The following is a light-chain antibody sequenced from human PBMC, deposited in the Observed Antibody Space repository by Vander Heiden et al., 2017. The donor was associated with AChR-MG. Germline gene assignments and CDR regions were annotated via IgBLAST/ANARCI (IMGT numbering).Light chain of an antibody. CDR1: TNDY. CDR3: CSYGGHYMFT. Sequence: QSALTQPRSVSGSPGQSVPISCSGPTNDYVSWYQQHPGKAPKLMLYDVFKRPSGVPDRFSGSTAGNTASLTISVLQAEDEADYYGCSYGGHYMFTFGGGTKLTVL. J-gene: IGLJ2*01. V-gene: IGLV2-11*01. CDR2: DVF.